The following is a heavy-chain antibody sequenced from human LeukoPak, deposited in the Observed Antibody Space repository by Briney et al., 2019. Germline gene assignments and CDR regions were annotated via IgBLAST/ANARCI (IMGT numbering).Heavy chain of an antibody. CDR2: ISYDGSNK. Sequence: GGSLRLSCAASGFTFSYYTMHWVRQAPGKGLEWVAVISYDGSNKYYADSVKGRFTISRDNAKNSLYLQMNSLRAEDTAVYYCARVAVNAFDIWGQGTMVTVSS. V-gene: IGHV3-30-3*01. D-gene: IGHD6-19*01. J-gene: IGHJ3*02. CDR1: GFTFSYYT. CDR3: ARVAVNAFDI.